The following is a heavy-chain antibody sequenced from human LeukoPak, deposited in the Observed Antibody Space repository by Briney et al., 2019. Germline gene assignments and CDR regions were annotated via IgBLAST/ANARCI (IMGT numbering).Heavy chain of an antibody. D-gene: IGHD6-19*01. Sequence: GGSLRLSCAASGFTFSNAWMSWVRQAPGKGLEWVGRIKSKTDGGTTDYAAPVKGRFTISRDDSKNTLHLQMNSLKTEDTAVYYCTTAPRYSSGRDWGQGTLVTVSS. J-gene: IGHJ4*02. CDR1: GFTFSNAW. CDR3: TTAPRYSSGRD. V-gene: IGHV3-15*01. CDR2: IKSKTDGGTT.